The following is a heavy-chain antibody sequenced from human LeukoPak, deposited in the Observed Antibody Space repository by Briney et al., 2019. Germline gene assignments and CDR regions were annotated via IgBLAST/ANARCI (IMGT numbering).Heavy chain of an antibody. CDR2: ISAYNGNT. CDR1: GYTFTSYG. Sequence: EASVKVSCKASGYTFTSYGISWVRQALGQGLEWMGWISAYNGNTNYAQKLQGRVTMTTDTSTSTAYMELRSLKSDDTAVYYCARGGRIAGATRSFDYWGQGTLVTVSS. D-gene: IGHD1-26*01. J-gene: IGHJ4*02. V-gene: IGHV1-18*01. CDR3: ARGGRIAGATRSFDY.